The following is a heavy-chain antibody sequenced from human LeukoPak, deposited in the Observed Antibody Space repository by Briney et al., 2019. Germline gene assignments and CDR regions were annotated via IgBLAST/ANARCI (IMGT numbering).Heavy chain of an antibody. CDR1: GDSFSRSDSY. J-gene: IGHJ1*01. CDR2: IYYSGRT. D-gene: IGHD3-22*01. Sequence: SETLSLTCSVSGDSFSRSDSYWDWIRQPPGTGLEWIGTIYYSGRTYYSPSLKSRVTMSVDPSNNQFSLNLRSVIAADTAVYYCARRRYYDGSGYLEWGQGTLLSVSS. V-gene: IGHV4-39*01. CDR3: ARRRYYDGSGYLE.